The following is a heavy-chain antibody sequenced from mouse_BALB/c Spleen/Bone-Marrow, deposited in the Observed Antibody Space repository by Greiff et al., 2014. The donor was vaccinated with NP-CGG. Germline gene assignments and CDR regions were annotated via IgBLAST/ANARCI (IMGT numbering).Heavy chain of an antibody. V-gene: IGHV2-6-7*01. CDR2: IWGDGST. J-gene: IGHJ4*01. CDR1: GFSLTGYG. D-gene: IGHD2-1*01. CDR3: ARGGNYYAMDY. Sequence: VQLQQSGPGLVAPSQSLSITCTVSGFSLTGYGVNWVRQPPGKGLEWLGMIWGDGSTDYNSALKSRLSIGKDNSKSQVFLKMNSLQTDDTARYYCARGGNYYAMDYWGQGTSVTVSS.